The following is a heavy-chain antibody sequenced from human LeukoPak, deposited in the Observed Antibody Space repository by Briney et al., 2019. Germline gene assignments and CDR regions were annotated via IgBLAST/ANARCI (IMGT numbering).Heavy chain of an antibody. CDR2: ISGSGGST. D-gene: IGHD1-26*01. CDR3: AKGLRLEATGFPGMDV. CDR1: GFTVSDCY. V-gene: IGHV3-23*01. J-gene: IGHJ6*02. Sequence: GGSLRLSCAASGFTVSDCYIIWIRQAPGKGLEWVSVISGSGGSTYYADSVKGRFTISRDNSKNTLYLQMNSLRAEDTAIYYCAKGLRLEATGFPGMDVWGQGTTVTVSS.